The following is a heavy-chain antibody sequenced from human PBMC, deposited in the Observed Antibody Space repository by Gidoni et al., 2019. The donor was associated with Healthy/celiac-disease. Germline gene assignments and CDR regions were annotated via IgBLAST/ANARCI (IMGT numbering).Heavy chain of an antibody. CDR3: ARGGSRGYSGYADAFDI. Sequence: QVQLQESGPGLVKPSQTLSLTCTVSGGSISSGSYYWSWIRQPAGKGLEWIGRIYTSGSTNYNPSLKSRVTISVDTSKNQFSLKLSSVTAADTAVYYCARGGSRGYSGYADAFDIWGQGTMVTVSS. V-gene: IGHV4-61*02. CDR1: GGSISSGSYY. D-gene: IGHD5-12*01. J-gene: IGHJ3*02. CDR2: IYTSGST.